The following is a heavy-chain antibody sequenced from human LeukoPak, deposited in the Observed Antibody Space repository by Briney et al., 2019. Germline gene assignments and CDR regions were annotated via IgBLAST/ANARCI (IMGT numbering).Heavy chain of an antibody. CDR1: GFTFSSCW. CDR3: ARDDLND. CDR2: IKQDGSEK. Sequence: GGSLRLSCAASGFTFSSCWMSWVRQAPGKGLEWVANIKQDGSEKYYVDSVKGRFTISRDNAKNSLYLQMNSLRAEDTAVYYCARDDLNDWGQGTLVTVSS. J-gene: IGHJ4*02. D-gene: IGHD2-21*02. V-gene: IGHV3-7*01.